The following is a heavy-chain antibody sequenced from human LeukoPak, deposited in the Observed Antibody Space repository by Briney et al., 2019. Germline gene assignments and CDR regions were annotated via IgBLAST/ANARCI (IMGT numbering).Heavy chain of an antibody. J-gene: IGHJ4*03. D-gene: IGHD3-3*01. V-gene: IGHV1-18*01. CDR1: VGTFSSYA. Sequence: ASVKVSCKGSVGTFSSYAISWVRQAPGQGREWVGWINANNGNTQYAHNVQDRVTLTLDKPPKTRHMEPRSLRSDDTGVYLCVSDGVGDNFWRLYDDWGDGALCTVSS. CDR2: INANNGNT. CDR3: VSDGVGDNFWRLYDD.